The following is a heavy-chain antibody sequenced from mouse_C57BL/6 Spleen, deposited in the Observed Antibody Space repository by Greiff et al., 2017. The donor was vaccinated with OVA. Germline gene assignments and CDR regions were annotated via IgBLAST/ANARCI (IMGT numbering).Heavy chain of an antibody. CDR3: AVSNYHLAMDY. Sequence: HVQLQPPWAELVKPGASVKLSCKASGYTFTSYWMQWVKQRPGQGLAWIGEIDPSDSYTNYNQKFKGKATLTVDTSSSTAYMQLSSLTSEDSAVYYCAVSNYHLAMDYWGQGTSVTVSS. V-gene: IGHV1-50*01. CDR2: IDPSDSYT. J-gene: IGHJ4*01. CDR1: GYTFTSYW. D-gene: IGHD2-5*01.